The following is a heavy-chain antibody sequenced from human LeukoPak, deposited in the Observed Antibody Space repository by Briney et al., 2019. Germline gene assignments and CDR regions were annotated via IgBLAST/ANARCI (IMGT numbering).Heavy chain of an antibody. J-gene: IGHJ4*02. CDR3: ARGSYSDSSGYISY. CDR2: INPKSGGT. D-gene: IGHD3-22*01. Sequence: ASVKVSCKASGYTFTDYFLHWVRQAPGQGLEWMGWINPKSGGTNYVQKFQGRVTMTRDTSISTAYMELSRLRSDDTAVYYCARGSYSDSSGYISYWGQGTLVSVSS. CDR1: GYTFTDYF. V-gene: IGHV1-2*02.